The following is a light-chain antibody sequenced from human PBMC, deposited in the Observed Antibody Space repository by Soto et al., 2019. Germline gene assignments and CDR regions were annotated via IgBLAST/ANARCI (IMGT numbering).Light chain of an antibody. CDR2: SNN. V-gene: IGLV1-44*01. Sequence: QAVVTQPPSASGTPGQRVTISCSGSSSNIGSNTVNWYQQLPGTAPKLLIYSNNQRPSGVPDRFSGSKSGTSASLAISGLQSEDEADYYCAAWDDSLNASVFGGGTKLTVL. J-gene: IGLJ3*02. CDR1: SSNIGSNT. CDR3: AAWDDSLNASV.